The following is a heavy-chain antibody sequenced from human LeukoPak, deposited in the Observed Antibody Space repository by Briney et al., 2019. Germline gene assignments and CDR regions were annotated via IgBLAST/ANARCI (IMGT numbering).Heavy chain of an antibody. CDR2: ISAYNGNT. D-gene: IGHD3-3*01. J-gene: IGHJ4*02. CDR3: ARDRDVHNTIFGDFDY. CDR1: GYTFTSYG. V-gene: IGHV1-18*01. Sequence: GASVKVSCKASGYTFTSYGISWGRQAPGQGLEWMGWISAYNGNTNYAQKLQGRVTMTTDTSTSTAYMELRSLRSDDTAVYYCARDRDVHNTIFGDFDYWGQGTLVTVSS.